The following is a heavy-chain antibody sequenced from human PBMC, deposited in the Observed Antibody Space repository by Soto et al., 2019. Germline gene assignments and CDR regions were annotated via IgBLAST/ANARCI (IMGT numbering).Heavy chain of an antibody. J-gene: IGHJ6*02. Sequence: SETLSLTCAVSGGSISSSNWWSWVRQPPGKGLEWIGEIYHSGSTNYNPSLKSRVTISVDKSKNQFSLKLSSVTAADTAVYYCARDNPSDYYDSSGYHYYYYYGMDVWGQGTTVTAP. CDR1: GGSISSSNW. V-gene: IGHV4-4*02. CDR3: ARDNPSDYYDSSGYHYYYYYGMDV. CDR2: IYHSGST. D-gene: IGHD3-22*01.